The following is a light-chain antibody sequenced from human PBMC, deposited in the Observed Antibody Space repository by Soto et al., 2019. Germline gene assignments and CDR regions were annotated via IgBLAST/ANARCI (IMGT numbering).Light chain of an antibody. CDR2: DAS. V-gene: IGKV3-11*01. J-gene: IGKJ1*01. CDR1: QSVSSY. CDR3: QQRSKFLT. Sequence: EIVLTQSPATLSLSPGERATLSCRARQSVSSYLSWYQQKPGQAPRLLIYDASNRATGIPARFSGSGSGTDFTLTISSLEPEDFAVYYCQQRSKFLTCGQGTKVEIK.